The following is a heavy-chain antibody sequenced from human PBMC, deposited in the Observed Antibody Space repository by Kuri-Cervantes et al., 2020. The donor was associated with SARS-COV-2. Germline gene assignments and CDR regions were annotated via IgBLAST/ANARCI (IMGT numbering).Heavy chain of an antibody. CDR3: ARSVTGHSNNWFRSFDS. V-gene: IGHV4-39*07. CDR2: IYYTGST. CDR1: GPFFASSSYY. D-gene: IGHD6-13*01. Sequence: SETLSLTCAVSGPFFASSSYYWGWLRQPPGKGLEWIGSIYYTGSTSYNPSLESRVTMSIDTSKNQFSLGLSSLTAADTAVYYCARSVTGHSNNWFRSFDSWGQGTRVTGAS. J-gene: IGHJ4*02.